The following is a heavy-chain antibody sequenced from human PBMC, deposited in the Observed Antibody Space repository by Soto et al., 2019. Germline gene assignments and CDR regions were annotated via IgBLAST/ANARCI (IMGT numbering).Heavy chain of an antibody. D-gene: IGHD3-3*01. J-gene: IGHJ5*02. CDR2: IYYSGST. CDR3: ARQFSLYYDFWSGFDP. Sequence: LSLTCTVSGGSISSSSYYWGWIRQPPGKGLEWIGSIYYSGSTYYNPSLKSRVTISVDTSKNQFSLKLSSVTAADTAVYYCARQFSLYYDFWSGFDPWGQGTLVTVSS. V-gene: IGHV4-39*01. CDR1: GGSISSSSYY.